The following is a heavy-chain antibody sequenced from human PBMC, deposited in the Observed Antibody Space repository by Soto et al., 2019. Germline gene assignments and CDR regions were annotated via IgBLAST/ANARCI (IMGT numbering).Heavy chain of an antibody. D-gene: IGHD5-12*01. V-gene: IGHV1-69*01. Sequence: QVQLVQSGAEVKKPGSSVKVSCKASGGTFSSSAITWVRQAPGQGLEWMGGIIPISGATNYAQKCQGRVRITAEESTSTAYMELSSLRSDDTAVYFCAGGYRGYEGYWGQGTLVTVSS. CDR2: IIPISGAT. CDR3: AGGYRGYEGY. J-gene: IGHJ4*02. CDR1: GGTFSSSA.